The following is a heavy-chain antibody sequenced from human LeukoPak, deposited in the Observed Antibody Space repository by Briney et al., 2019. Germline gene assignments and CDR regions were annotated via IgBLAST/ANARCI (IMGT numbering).Heavy chain of an antibody. V-gene: IGHV3-53*01. Sequence: PGGSLRLSCAASGFTVSSNYMTWVRQAPGKGLEWVSIIYSGGTSYYADFVKGRFTISRDNSKNTLSLQMNSLRVEDTAVYYCARVPRYCSGGSCFGGYFDYWGQGTLVTVSS. CDR1: GFTVSSNY. D-gene: IGHD2-15*01. CDR2: IYSGGTS. CDR3: ARVPRYCSGGSCFGGYFDY. J-gene: IGHJ4*02.